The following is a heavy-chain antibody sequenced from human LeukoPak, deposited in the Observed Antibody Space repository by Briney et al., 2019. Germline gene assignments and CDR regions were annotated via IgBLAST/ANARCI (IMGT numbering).Heavy chain of an antibody. D-gene: IGHD4-17*01. CDR1: GGPFSGYY. Sequence: SETLSLTCAVYGGPFSGYYWSWIRQSPGKGLEWIGEINPSGSTNYNPSLKSRVTISVDTSKNQFSLKLSSVTAADTAVYYCARGRATLTTPYFDYWGQGTLVTVSS. CDR3: ARGRATLTTPYFDY. CDR2: INPSGST. J-gene: IGHJ4*02. V-gene: IGHV4-34*01.